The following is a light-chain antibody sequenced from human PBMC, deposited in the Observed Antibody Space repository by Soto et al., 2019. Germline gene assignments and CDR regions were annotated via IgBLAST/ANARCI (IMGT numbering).Light chain of an antibody. J-gene: IGLJ1*01. V-gene: IGLV1-40*01. CDR1: SSNIGAGYD. CDR3: QSYDSSLSGSTV. Sequence: QSLLTHPPSLSGAPGQRVTISCTGTSSNIGAGYDVHWYQQFSGTAPKLLIYDNNNRPSGVPDRFSASKSGTSASLAITGLQAEDEADYYCQSYDSSLSGSTVFGTGTKVTVL. CDR2: DNN.